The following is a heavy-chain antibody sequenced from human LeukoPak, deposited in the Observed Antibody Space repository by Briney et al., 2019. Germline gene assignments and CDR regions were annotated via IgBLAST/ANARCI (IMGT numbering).Heavy chain of an antibody. CDR1: GGSISSGGYY. CDR3: AREYCGGDCYSGAFDI. J-gene: IGHJ3*02. CDR2: IHYSGST. V-gene: IGHV4-31*03. Sequence: SETLSLTCTVSGGSISSGGYYWSWIRQHPGKGLEWIGYIHYSGSTYYNPSLKSRVTISVDTSKNQFSLKLSSVTAADTAVYYCAREYCGGDCYSGAFDIWGQGTMVTVSS. D-gene: IGHD2-21*02.